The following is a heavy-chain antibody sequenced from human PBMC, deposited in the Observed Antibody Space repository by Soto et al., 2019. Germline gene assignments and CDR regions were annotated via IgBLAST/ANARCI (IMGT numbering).Heavy chain of an antibody. CDR3: ARGEFDSSDFYYPGWFDP. D-gene: IGHD3-22*01. Sequence: QVQLVQSGAEVKKPGASVNVSCKASGYTFTGYYMHWLRQAPGQGLEWMGWIIPKSGDTKYSQKFQGRVTMTRDTSIRTVYMEVTSLRSDDMAIYYCARGEFDSSDFYYPGWFDPWGQGTLVTVSS. J-gene: IGHJ5*02. CDR1: GYTFTGYY. CDR2: IIPKSGDT. V-gene: IGHV1-2*02.